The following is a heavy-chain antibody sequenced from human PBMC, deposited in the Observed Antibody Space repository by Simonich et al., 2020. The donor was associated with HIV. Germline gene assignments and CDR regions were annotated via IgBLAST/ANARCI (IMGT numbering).Heavy chain of an antibody. CDR1: GFTFSSYW. D-gene: IGHD2-15*01. J-gene: IGHJ6*02. Sequence: EVQLVESGGGLVKPGGSLRLSCAASGFTFSSYWMHWVRQAPGKGLVWVSPINRDGSSPRYPASGKGRFTLSRDNAKNPLYLQMNRLRAEDTAVYYCARDKVCSGDTCYYDYYYYGMDVWGQGTTVTVSS. CDR3: ARDKVCSGDTCYYDYYYYGMDV. V-gene: IGHV3-74*01. CDR2: INRDGSSP.